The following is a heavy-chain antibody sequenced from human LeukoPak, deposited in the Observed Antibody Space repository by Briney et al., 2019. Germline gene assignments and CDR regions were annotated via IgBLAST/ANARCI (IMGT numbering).Heavy chain of an antibody. Sequence: GGSLRLSCAASGLTFTTYGMHSGCDSPGRGLGRGAFIQNDEIDKFYADSVKGRFTISRDNSKNTLYLQMNSLRAEDTAVYYCAKEVKLRPFDCWGQGTRVTVSS. V-gene: IGHV3-30*02. CDR3: AKEVKLRPFDC. D-gene: IGHD4-23*01. J-gene: IGHJ4*02. CDR1: GLTFTTYG. CDR2: IQNDEIDK.